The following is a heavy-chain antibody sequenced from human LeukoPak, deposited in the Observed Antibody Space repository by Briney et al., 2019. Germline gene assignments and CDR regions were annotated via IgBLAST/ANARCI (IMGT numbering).Heavy chain of an antibody. Sequence: GGSLRLSCAVSGLTFDEFTLHWVRQAPGKGLKWVSLITSGGLSTFYADSVKGRFTISRDNSANSLYLQLTSLRTEDSALYYCVAISVAGTTLLDFWGQRTLVTVSS. CDR3: VAISVAGTTLLDF. V-gene: IGHV3-43*01. CDR1: GLTFDEFT. J-gene: IGHJ4*02. D-gene: IGHD6-19*01. CDR2: ITSGGLST.